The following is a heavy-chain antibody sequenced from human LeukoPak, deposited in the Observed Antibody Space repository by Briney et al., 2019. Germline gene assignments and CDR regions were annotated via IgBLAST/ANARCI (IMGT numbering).Heavy chain of an antibody. CDR3: ARGPPNWGMVGY. CDR2: MKSNNGHT. J-gene: IGHJ4*02. Sequence: ASVKVSCKASGYTLTSFDFNWVRQATGQGLEWMGWMKSNNGHTGYAQKFQGRVTMTRDTSISTAYMELSSLTFEDTAVYYCARGPPNWGMVGYWGQGTLVTVSS. V-gene: IGHV1-8*01. D-gene: IGHD7-27*01. CDR1: GYTLTSFD.